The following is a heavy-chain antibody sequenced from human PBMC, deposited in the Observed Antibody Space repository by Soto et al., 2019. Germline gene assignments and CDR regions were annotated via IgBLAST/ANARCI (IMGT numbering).Heavy chain of an antibody. V-gene: IGHV4-30-4*01. D-gene: IGHD3-22*01. CDR2: IYYSGST. Sequence: PSETLSVTCTVSGGSSSSGDCYWNWISQPPGKCREGIGDIYYSGSTDYNPSLKSRVTISVDTSQNQVSLKLSFVTAAAPAVYYRARYLHYYDRSRGARLQYLVYWGQGPLVTVSS. CDR3: ARYLHYYDRSRGARLQYLVY. CDR1: GGSSSSGDCY. J-gene: IGHJ4*02.